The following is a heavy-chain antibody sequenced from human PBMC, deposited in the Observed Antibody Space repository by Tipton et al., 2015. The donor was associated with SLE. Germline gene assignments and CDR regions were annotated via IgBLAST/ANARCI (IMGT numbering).Heavy chain of an antibody. CDR3: ARTNRGCFDY. J-gene: IGHJ4*02. CDR2: IYNGGS. CDR1: GYSISSSSH. Sequence: GLVKPSETLSLTCAVSGYSISSSSHWTWIRQPAGKGLEWIGRIYNGGSNYNPSLKSRVSMSLDTSKNQMSLKLNSVTAADTAVYYCARTNRGCFDYWGQGTLVTVSS. D-gene: IGHD2-8*01. V-gene: IGHV4-4*07.